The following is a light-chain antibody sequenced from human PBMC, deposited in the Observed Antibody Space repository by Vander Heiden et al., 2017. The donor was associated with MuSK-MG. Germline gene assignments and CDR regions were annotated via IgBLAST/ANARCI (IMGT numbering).Light chain of an antibody. Sequence: PTPSSPSASVGDRVTITCRASQSISSDLNWYQQKPGKAPKLLVYAASSLQSGVPSRFSGSGSGTDFTLTITSLQPEDFTIYYCQQSYITPLTFGGGTKVETK. CDR1: QSISSD. V-gene: IGKV1-39*01. CDR3: QQSYITPLT. J-gene: IGKJ4*01. CDR2: AAS.